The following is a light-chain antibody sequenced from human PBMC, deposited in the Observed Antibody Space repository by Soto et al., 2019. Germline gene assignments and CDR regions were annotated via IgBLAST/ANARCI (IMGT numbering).Light chain of an antibody. Sequence: EMVLTQSPGTLSLSPGERATISCRASQSVSSSCLAWYQQKPGQAPRLLIYGASSRANGIPNRFSGRGSETDYTHNISRLEPEDLAVYYCQHYGNSLFTFGPGTKVDIQ. J-gene: IGKJ3*01. CDR2: GAS. CDR1: QSVSSSC. CDR3: QHYGNSLFT. V-gene: IGKV3-20*01.